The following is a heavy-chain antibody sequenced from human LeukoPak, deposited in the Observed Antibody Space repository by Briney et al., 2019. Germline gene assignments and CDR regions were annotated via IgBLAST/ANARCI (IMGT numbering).Heavy chain of an antibody. J-gene: IGHJ4*02. D-gene: IGHD2-15*01. CDR1: GFTFSDYA. CDR3: AKARTIVVVVAAFDY. Sequence: GGSLRLSCATSGFTFSDYAMSWVRQAPGKGLEWVSVISGTGSATYYADSVKGRFTISRDNSKNTLYLQMNSLRAEDTAVYYCAKARTIVVVVAAFDYWGQGTLVTVSS. CDR2: ISGTGSAT. V-gene: IGHV3-23*01.